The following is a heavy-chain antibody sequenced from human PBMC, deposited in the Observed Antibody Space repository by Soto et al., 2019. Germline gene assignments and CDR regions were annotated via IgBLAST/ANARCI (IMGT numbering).Heavy chain of an antibody. CDR1: GFTFSSYG. J-gene: IGHJ3*02. D-gene: IGHD6-13*01. V-gene: IGHV3-33*01. CDR2: IWYDGSNK. Sequence: GGSLRLSCAASGFTFSSYGMHWVRQAPGKGLEWVAVIWYDGSNKYYADSVKGRFTISRDNSKNTLYLQMNSLRAEDTAVYYCARGLYSSSPYVAFDIWGQGTMVTVSS. CDR3: ARGLYSSSPYVAFDI.